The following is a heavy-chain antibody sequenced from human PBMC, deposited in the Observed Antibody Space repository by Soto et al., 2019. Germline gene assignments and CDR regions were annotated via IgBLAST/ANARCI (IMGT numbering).Heavy chain of an antibody. CDR3: AHSSSRFNYYYGMDG. D-gene: IGHD6-13*01. CDR1: GFTFSSYA. CDR2: ISYDGSNK. J-gene: IGHJ6*02. V-gene: IGHV3-30-3*01. Sequence: PGGSLRLSCAASGFTFSSYAMHWVRQAPGKGLEWVAVISYDGSNKYYADSVKGRFTISRDNSKNTLYLQMNSLRAEDTAVYYCAHSSSRFNYYYGMDGWGQGTTVTVSS.